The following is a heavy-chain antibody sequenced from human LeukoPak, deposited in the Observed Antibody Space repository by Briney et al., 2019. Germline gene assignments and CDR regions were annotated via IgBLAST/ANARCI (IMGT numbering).Heavy chain of an antibody. CDR3: ARWAQITMVRGAPNWFDP. Sequence: SETLSLTCAVYGGSFRGYYWSWIRKPPGKGLEGIGEINHSGSTNYNPSIKSRVTISVDTSKNQFSLKLSSVTAADTAVYYCARWAQITMVRGAPNWFDPWGQGTLVTVSS. D-gene: IGHD3-10*01. J-gene: IGHJ5*02. CDR1: GGSFRGYY. V-gene: IGHV4-34*01. CDR2: INHSGST.